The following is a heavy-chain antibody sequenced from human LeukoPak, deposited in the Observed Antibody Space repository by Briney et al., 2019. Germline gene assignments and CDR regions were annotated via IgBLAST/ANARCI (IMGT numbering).Heavy chain of an antibody. CDR3: ARVAARYVGMDV. Sequence: PSETLSLTCTVSAGSINNYYWSWIRQPPGKGLEWIGYIYYSGSTNYNPSLESRVTISVDTSKKQVSLNLSSVTAADTAVYYCARVAARYVGMDVWGQGTTVTVSS. V-gene: IGHV4-59*01. D-gene: IGHD6-6*01. J-gene: IGHJ6*02. CDR1: AGSINNYY. CDR2: IYYSGST.